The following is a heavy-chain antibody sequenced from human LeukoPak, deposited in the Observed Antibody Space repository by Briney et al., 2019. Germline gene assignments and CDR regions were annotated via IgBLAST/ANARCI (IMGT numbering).Heavy chain of an antibody. J-gene: IGHJ4*02. D-gene: IGHD3-10*01. Sequence: QAGGSLRLSCAVSGFTVSSSYMSWVRQAPGKGLESVSVIYAGGSTYYADSVKGRFTISRDNSKNTLYLQMNSLRAEDTAVYYCARLRTYGFDYWGQETLVTVSS. V-gene: IGHV3-53*01. CDR2: IYAGGST. CDR1: GFTVSSSY. CDR3: ARLRTYGFDY.